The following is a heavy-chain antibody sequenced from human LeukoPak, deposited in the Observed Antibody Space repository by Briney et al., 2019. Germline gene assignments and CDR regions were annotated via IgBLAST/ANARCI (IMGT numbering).Heavy chain of an antibody. D-gene: IGHD3-3*01. J-gene: IGHJ3*02. V-gene: IGHV3-7*01. CDR3: ARDRITIFGVVRDAFDI. CDR1: GFTFGSYS. Sequence: PGGSLRLSCVGSGFTFGSYSMNWVRQAPGKGLEWVANIKQDGSEKYYVDSVKGRFTISRDNAKNSLYLQMNSLRAEDTAVYYCARDRITIFGVVRDAFDIWGQGTMVTVSS. CDR2: IKQDGSEK.